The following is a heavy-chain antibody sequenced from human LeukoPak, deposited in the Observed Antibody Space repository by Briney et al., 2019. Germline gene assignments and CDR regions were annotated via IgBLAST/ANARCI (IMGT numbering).Heavy chain of an antibody. CDR1: GFTFSSYW. Sequence: PGGSLRPSCVASGFTFSSYWMAWVRQAPGKGLEWVANTNQDGSEKNYVDSVKGRLTISRDNAKNSLCLQMNSLRAEDTAVYYCARDRGYSTFDMWGQGTMVTVSS. CDR3: ARDRGYSTFDM. CDR2: TNQDGSEK. J-gene: IGHJ3*02. D-gene: IGHD5-18*01. V-gene: IGHV3-7*05.